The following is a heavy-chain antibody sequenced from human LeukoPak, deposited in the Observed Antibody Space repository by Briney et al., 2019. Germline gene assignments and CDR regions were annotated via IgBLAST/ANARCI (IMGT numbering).Heavy chain of an antibody. J-gene: IGHJ4*02. CDR1: GGSISSGSYY. CDR2: IYTSGST. D-gene: IGHD3-22*01. V-gene: IGHV4-61*02. Sequence: SQTLSLTCTVSGGSISSGSYYWSWIRQPAGKGLEWIGRIYTSGSTNYNPSLKSRVTISVDTSKNQFSLKLSSVTAADTAVYYCAREDYYHDTSGYRTSLDSWGQGSLVTVSS. CDR3: AREDYYHDTSGYRTSLDS.